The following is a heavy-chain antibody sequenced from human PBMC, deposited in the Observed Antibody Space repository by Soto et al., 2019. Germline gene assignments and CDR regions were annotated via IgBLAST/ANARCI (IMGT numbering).Heavy chain of an antibody. CDR1: GYTFTSYG. CDR2: ISAYNGNT. V-gene: IGHV1-18*04. CDR3: ARIDPLGYSSSWAQDY. Sequence: GASGKVSCKASGYTFTSYGISWVREAPGQGLEWMGWISAYNGNTNYAQKLQGRVTMTTDTSTSTAYMERRSLRSDDTAVYYCARIDPLGYSSSWAQDYWGQGTLVTVPQ. D-gene: IGHD6-13*01. J-gene: IGHJ4*02.